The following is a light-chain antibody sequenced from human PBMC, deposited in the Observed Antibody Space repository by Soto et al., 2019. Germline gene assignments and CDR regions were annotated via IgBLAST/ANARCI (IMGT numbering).Light chain of an antibody. Sequence: IQMTQSPSTLSGSVGERVTLDCRASQSISSCLAWYQQKPGKAPKLLIYKASSLESGVPSRFSGSGSGTEFTLTISSLQPDDFATYYCQQYNSYSWTFGQGTKVDIK. CDR2: KAS. V-gene: IGKV1-5*03. J-gene: IGKJ1*01. CDR3: QQYNSYSWT. CDR1: QSISSC.